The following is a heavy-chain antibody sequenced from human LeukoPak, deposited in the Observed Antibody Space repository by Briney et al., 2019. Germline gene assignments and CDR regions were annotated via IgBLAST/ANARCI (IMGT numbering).Heavy chain of an antibody. J-gene: IGHJ5*02. CDR3: ASHYRLSYSSSWP. D-gene: IGHD6-13*01. Sequence: SETLSLTCTVSGGSISSSSYYWSWIRQPPGKGLEWIGCIYYSGSTYYNPSLKSRVTISVDTSKNQFSLKLSSVTAADTAVYYCASHYRLSYSSSWPWGQGTLVTVSS. CDR1: GGSISSSSYY. CDR2: IYYSGST. V-gene: IGHV4-39*01.